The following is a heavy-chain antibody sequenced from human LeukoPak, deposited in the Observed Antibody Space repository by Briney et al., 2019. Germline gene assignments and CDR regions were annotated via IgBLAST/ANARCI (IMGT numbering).Heavy chain of an antibody. CDR1: GGTFSSYA. CDR3: ARRGIKTMSSGHTNAFDI. D-gene: IGHD3-22*01. Sequence: SVKVSCKASGGTFSSYAISWVRQAPGQGLEWMGGIIPIFGTANYAQKFQGRVTITADESTSTAYMELSSLRSEGTAVYYCARRGIKTMSSGHTNAFDIWGQGTMVTVSS. J-gene: IGHJ3*02. CDR2: IIPIFGTA. V-gene: IGHV1-69*13.